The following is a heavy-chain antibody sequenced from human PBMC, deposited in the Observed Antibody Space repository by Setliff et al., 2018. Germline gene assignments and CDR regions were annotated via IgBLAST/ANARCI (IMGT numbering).Heavy chain of an antibody. Sequence: PGESLKISCKHSGYSFTSYWIAWVRQMPGKGLEWMGIIYPGNSDTRYSPSFQGQVTFSADKSISTAYLQRSSLKASDTAMYYCARLKYCSGGNCYGYAFDIWGQGTLVTV. CDR1: GYSFTSYW. J-gene: IGHJ3*02. CDR3: ARLKYCSGGNCYGYAFDI. D-gene: IGHD2-15*01. CDR2: IYPGNSDT. V-gene: IGHV5-51*01.